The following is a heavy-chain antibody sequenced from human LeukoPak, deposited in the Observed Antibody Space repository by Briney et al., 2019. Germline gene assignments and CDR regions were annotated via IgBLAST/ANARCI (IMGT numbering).Heavy chain of an antibody. CDR2: IIPIFGTA. D-gene: IGHD6-6*01. J-gene: IGHJ4*02. CDR1: GGTFSSYA. Sequence: SVKVSCKASGGTFSSYAISWVRQAPGQGLEWMGGIIPIFGTANYAQKFQGRVTITTDESTSTAYMELSSLRSEDTAVYYCAKSSRPYSSSSGGFDYWGQGTLVTVSS. V-gene: IGHV1-69*05. CDR3: AKSSRPYSSSSGGFDY.